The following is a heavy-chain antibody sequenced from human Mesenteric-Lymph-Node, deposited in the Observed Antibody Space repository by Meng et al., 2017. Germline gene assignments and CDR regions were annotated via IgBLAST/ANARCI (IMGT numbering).Heavy chain of an antibody. CDR2: INPDGSNP. CDR1: GFTFSSYA. V-gene: IGHV3-74*02. CDR3: TNDRLNH. Sequence: EVQLVESGGVLVKPGGSLRLSCAASGFTFSSYAMHWVRQGPGKGLVWVSRINPDGSNPTYADSVKGRFTISRDNAKNTVYLQMNSLRAEDTAVYYCTNDRLNHWGQGALVTVSS. J-gene: IGHJ1*01. D-gene: IGHD1-1*01.